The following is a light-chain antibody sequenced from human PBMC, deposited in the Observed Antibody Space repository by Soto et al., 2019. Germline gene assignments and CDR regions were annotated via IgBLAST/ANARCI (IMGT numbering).Light chain of an antibody. CDR2: DVS. J-gene: IGKJ4*01. Sequence: EIVLTQSPGTLSLSPGERATLTCRASQRVSRTYLTWYQHKPGQAPRLLVFDVSTRATGIPDRFSGSGSGTDFTLTIRRLEPEDFAVYYCQQYITSPPRLTFGGGTRVEMK. CDR3: QQYITSPPRLT. V-gene: IGKV3-20*01. CDR1: QRVSRTY.